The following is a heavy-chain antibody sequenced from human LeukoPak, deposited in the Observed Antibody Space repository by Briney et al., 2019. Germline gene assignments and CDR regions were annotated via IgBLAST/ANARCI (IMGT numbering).Heavy chain of an antibody. J-gene: IGHJ5*02. CDR3: ARHVVFRYYGSGSYYNWFDP. Sequence: SETLSLTCAVYGGSFSGYYWSWIRQPPGKGLEWIGEINHSGSTNYNPSLKSRVTISVDTSKNQFSLKLSSVTAADTAVYYCARHVVFRYYGSGSYYNWFDPWGQGTLVTVSS. V-gene: IGHV4-34*01. CDR2: INHSGST. D-gene: IGHD3-10*01. CDR1: GGSFSGYY.